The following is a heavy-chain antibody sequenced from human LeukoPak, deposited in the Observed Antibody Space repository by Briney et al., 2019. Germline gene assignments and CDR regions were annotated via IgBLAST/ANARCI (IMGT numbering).Heavy chain of an antibody. D-gene: IGHD5-18*01. CDR1: GFTFSSYW. Sequence: PGGSLRLSCAASGFTFSSYWMHWVRQATGEGLEWVSAIGTAGDTYYPGSVKGRFTISRENAKNSLYLQMNSLRAGDTAVYYCARGLTDTETTGFDYWGQGTLVTVSS. V-gene: IGHV3-13*01. J-gene: IGHJ4*02. CDR2: IGTAGDT. CDR3: ARGLTDTETTGFDY.